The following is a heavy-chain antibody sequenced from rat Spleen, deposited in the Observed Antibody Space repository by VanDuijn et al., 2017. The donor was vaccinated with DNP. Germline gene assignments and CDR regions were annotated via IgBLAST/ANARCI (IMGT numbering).Heavy chain of an antibody. CDR3: ARTPYSSFRCYFDY. CDR1: GFTFSSYW. CDR2: ITTGGGYT. J-gene: IGHJ2*01. V-gene: IGHV5-58*01. D-gene: IGHD1-2*01. Sequence: EVQLVETGGGLVQPGRSLKLSCVASGFTFSSYWMYWIRQAPGKGLDWVASITTGGGYTYYRDSVKGRFTFSRDNAKSTLYLQMDSLRSADTATYYCARTPYSSFRCYFDYWGQGVMVTVSS.